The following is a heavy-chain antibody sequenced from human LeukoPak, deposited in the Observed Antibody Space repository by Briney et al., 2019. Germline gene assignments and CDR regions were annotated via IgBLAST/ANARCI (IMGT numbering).Heavy chain of an antibody. D-gene: IGHD3-10*01. J-gene: IGHJ6*03. Sequence: GASVKVSCKASGYTFTSYAMNWVRQAPGQGLEWMGGIIPIFGTANYAQKFQGRVTITADESTSTAYMELSSLRSEDTAVYYCARSTMGGGSESYYYYYMDVWGKGTTVTISS. CDR2: IIPIFGTA. CDR3: ARSTMGGGSESYYYYYMDV. CDR1: GYTFTSYA. V-gene: IGHV1-69*13.